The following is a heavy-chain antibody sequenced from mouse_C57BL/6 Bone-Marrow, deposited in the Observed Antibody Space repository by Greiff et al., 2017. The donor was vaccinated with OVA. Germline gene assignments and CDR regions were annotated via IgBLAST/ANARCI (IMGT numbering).Heavy chain of an antibody. CDR1: GFSLTSYG. J-gene: IGHJ4*01. D-gene: IGHD1-1*01. CDR3: ASPITTVVAKNAMDY. Sequence: VKLQESGPGLVQPSQSLSITCTVSGFSLTSYGVHWVRQSPGKGLEWLGVIWSGGSTDYNAAFISRLSISKDNSKSQVFFKMNSLQADDTAIYYCASPITTVVAKNAMDYWGQGTSVTVSS. V-gene: IGHV2-2*01. CDR2: IWSGGST.